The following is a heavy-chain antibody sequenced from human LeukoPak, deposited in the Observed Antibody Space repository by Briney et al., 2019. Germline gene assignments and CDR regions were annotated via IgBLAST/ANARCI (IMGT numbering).Heavy chain of an antibody. CDR2: IGSSSSYI. CDR1: GFTFSSYS. Sequence: PGGSLRLSCAASGFTFSSYSMNWVRQAPGKGLEWVSSIGSSSSYIYYADSVKGRFTISRDNAKNSLYLQMNSLRAEDTAVYYCASDSSGWYYFDYWGQGTLVTVSS. D-gene: IGHD6-19*01. V-gene: IGHV3-21*01. CDR3: ASDSSGWYYFDY. J-gene: IGHJ4*02.